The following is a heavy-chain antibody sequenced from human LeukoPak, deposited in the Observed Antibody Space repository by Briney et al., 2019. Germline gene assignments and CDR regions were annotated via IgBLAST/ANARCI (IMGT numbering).Heavy chain of an antibody. V-gene: IGHV3-21*01. CDR1: GFTFSSYS. Sequence: PGGSLRLSCAASGFTFSSYSMNWVRQAPGKGREWVSSISSSSSYIYYADSVKGRFTISRDNAKNSLYLQMNSLRAEDTAVYYCARDQPPGIAVAGTDAFDIWGQGTMVTVSS. D-gene: IGHD6-19*01. CDR3: ARDQPPGIAVAGTDAFDI. J-gene: IGHJ3*02. CDR2: ISSSSSYI.